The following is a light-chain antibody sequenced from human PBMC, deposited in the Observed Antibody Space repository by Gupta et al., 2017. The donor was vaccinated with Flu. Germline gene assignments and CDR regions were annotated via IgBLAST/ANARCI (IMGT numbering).Light chain of an antibody. V-gene: IGKV1-39*01. CDR3: QQSDSTPAWT. CDR2: AAS. CDR1: QSISSY. J-gene: IGKJ1*01. Sequence: DIQMTQSPSSLSASVGDRVTITCRASQSISSYLNWYQQKPGKAPKLLIYAASSLQSGGPSRFRGSGSGTDFTLTISSLQPEDFATYYCQQSDSTPAWTFGQGTKVEIK.